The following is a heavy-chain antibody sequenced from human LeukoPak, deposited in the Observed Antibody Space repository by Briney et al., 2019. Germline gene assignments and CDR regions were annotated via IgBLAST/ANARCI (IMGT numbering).Heavy chain of an antibody. CDR1: GVSFSSYY. CDR3: ARGGYYGSGNDFRFDP. V-gene: IGHV4-59*01. D-gene: IGHD3-10*01. Sequence: PSETLSLSCTASGVSFSSYYWSWVRQPPGKGLEWVGQIYYSGSTNYKPSLKSRVTISVDTSKNQFSLKLSSVTAADTAVYYCARGGYYGSGNDFRFDPWGQGTLVTVSS. J-gene: IGHJ5*02. CDR2: IYYSGST.